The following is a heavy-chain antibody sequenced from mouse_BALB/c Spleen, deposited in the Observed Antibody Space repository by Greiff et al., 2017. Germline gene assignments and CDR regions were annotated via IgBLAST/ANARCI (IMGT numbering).Heavy chain of an antibody. CDR3: ARGGNYYGSDYYAMDY. Sequence: VQLQQSGPGLVAPSQSLSITCTVSGFSLTSYGVHWVRQPPGKGLEWLGVIWAGGSTNYNSALMSRLSISKDNSKSQVFLKMNSLQTDDTAMYYCARGGNYYGSDYYAMDYWGQGTSVTVSS. V-gene: IGHV2-9*02. CDR2: IWAGGST. J-gene: IGHJ4*01. CDR1: GFSLTSYG. D-gene: IGHD1-1*01.